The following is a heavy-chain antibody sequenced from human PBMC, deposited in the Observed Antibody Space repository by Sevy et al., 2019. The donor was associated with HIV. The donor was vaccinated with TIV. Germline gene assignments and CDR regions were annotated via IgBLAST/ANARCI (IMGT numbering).Heavy chain of an antibody. V-gene: IGHV4-59*01. D-gene: IGHD7-27*01. J-gene: IGHJ5*01. CDR3: ASGLGGFDS. CDR1: GDSISSYY. Sequence: SETLSLTCTVSGDSISSYYWSWIRQPPGKGLEWIGYIYYTGSTNYNPSLKSRVTISVDTSKNQFSLKLSSVTAADTAVYYCASGLGGFDSWGQGTLVTVSS. CDR2: IYYTGST.